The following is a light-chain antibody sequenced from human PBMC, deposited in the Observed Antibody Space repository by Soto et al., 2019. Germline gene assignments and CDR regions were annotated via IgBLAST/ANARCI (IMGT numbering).Light chain of an antibody. CDR2: GAS. CDR1: QSVSRSY. Sequence: IGFTHSPGGRSLSXGERATXSCRAXQSVSRSYLAWYQQKPGQAPRLLIYGASSRATGIPDRFSGSGSGTDFTLTISRLEPEDFAVYYCQQYGSSPPGITFGQGTRMEIK. J-gene: IGKJ5*01. CDR3: QQYGSSPPGIT. V-gene: IGKV3-20*01.